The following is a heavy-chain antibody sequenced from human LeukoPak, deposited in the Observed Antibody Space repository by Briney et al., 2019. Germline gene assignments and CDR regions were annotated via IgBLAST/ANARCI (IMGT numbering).Heavy chain of an antibody. V-gene: IGHV1-8*01. D-gene: IGHD6-19*01. J-gene: IGHJ4*02. CDR3: ARGLSSGSEYFDY. CDR1: GYIFTSYD. Sequence: APVNVSCKASGYIFTSYDINWVRQAAGQGLERMGWMNPNSGNTGYAQKFQGRVTMTRNTSISTAYMELSSLRSEDTAVYYCARGLSSGSEYFDYWGQGTLVTVSS. CDR2: MNPNSGNT.